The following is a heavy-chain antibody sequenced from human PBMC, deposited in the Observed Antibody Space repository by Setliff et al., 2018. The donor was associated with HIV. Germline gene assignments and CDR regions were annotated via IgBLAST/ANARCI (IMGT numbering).Heavy chain of an antibody. D-gene: IGHD3-10*01. V-gene: IGHV1-18*01. CDR3: ARVQGINITLARGASAGLDV. CDR2: ISTYNGNT. Sequence: GASVKVSCKASGYTFTSYGITWVRQAPGQGLEWMGWISTYNGNTHYAQKFQGRVTMTADTSTSTAYMEMRTLRSDDTAVYYCARVQGINITLARGASAGLDVWGKGTTVTVSS. CDR1: GYTFTSYG. J-gene: IGHJ6*04.